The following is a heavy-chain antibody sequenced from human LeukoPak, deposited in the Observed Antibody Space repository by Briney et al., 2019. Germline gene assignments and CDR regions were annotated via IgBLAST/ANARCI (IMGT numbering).Heavy chain of an antibody. J-gene: IGHJ4*02. CDR3: ARESNYYYDSSGYLDY. CDR1: GGSISSSNW. CDR2: IYHSGST. Sequence: PSGTLSLTCAVSGGSISSSNWWSWVRQPPGKGLEWIGEIYHSGSTNYNPSLKSRVTISVDRSKNQFSLKLSSVTAADTAVYYCARESNYYYDSSGYLDYWGQGTLVTVSS. D-gene: IGHD3-22*01. V-gene: IGHV4-4*02.